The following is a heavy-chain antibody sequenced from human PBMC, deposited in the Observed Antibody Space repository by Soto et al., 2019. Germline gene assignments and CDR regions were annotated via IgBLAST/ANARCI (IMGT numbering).Heavy chain of an antibody. Sequence: QVQLVQSGAEVKKPGASVKVSCKTSGYNFTSYGISWVRQAPGQGLEWMGWISGYNGNTNYAQKLQGRVTMTTDTSTSPAYMELGSLRSADTAVYYCAREAVGGGLVRGDHWFDPWGQGTLVTVSS. CDR3: AREAVGGGLVRGDHWFDP. J-gene: IGHJ5*02. D-gene: IGHD3-10*01. CDR2: ISGYNGNT. CDR1: GYNFTSYG. V-gene: IGHV1-18*01.